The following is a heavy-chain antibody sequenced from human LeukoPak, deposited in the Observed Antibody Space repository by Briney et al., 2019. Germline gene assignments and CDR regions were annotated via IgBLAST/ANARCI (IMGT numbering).Heavy chain of an antibody. CDR1: GFTVSGNY. CDR2: IYSDLRDTT. V-gene: IGHV3-53*01. Sequence: GESLRLSCAAAGFTVSGNYMTWVRQAPGKGLEWVAVIYSDLRDTTYYADSVKGRFTVSRDNSKNTLYLQMNSLRAEDTAVYYCAKGEKGVYYGSGSYPDYWGQGTLVTVSS. J-gene: IGHJ4*02. CDR3: AKGEKGVYYGSGSYPDY. D-gene: IGHD3-10*01.